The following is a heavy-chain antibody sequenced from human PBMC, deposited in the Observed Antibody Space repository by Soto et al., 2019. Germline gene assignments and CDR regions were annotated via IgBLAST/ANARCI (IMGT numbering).Heavy chain of an antibody. D-gene: IGHD6-13*01. CDR1: GGTFSSYA. CDR2: IIPIFGTA. J-gene: IGHJ4*02. CDR3: ARGAQLGSGWYGFE. Sequence: QVQLVQSGAEVKKPGSSVKVSCKASGGTFSSYAISWVRQAPGQGLEWMGGIIPIFGTANYAQKFQGRVTMTADESTSTAYMELGSLRSEDTAVYCCARGAQLGSGWYGFEWGQGTLVTVSS. V-gene: IGHV1-69*01.